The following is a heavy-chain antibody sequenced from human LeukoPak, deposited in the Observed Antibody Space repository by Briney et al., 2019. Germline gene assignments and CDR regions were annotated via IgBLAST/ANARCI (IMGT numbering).Heavy chain of an antibody. V-gene: IGHV3-7*01. J-gene: IGHJ5*02. CDR3: ARDGDPYDLFPNWFDP. Sequence: PGGSLRLSCAASGFNLSSYWMAWVRQAPGKGLEWVSNINHDGSEKYYVASVRGRFTISRDNVKNSMCLQMSSLRVDDTAVYYCARDGDPYDLFPNWFDPWGQGTLVTVSS. CDR2: INHDGSEK. CDR1: GFNLSSYW. D-gene: IGHD3-3*01.